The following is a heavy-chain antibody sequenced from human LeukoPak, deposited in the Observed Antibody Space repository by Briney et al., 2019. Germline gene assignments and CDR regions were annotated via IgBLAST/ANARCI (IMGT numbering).Heavy chain of an antibody. Sequence: SETLCLTCTVSGGSISSGSYYWSWIRQPAGKGLEWIGRIYTSGSTNYNPSLKSRVTISVDASKNQFSLKLSSVTAADTAVYYCARGYCSGGSCYRPRYDAFDIWGQGTMVTVSS. V-gene: IGHV4-61*02. J-gene: IGHJ3*02. CDR1: GGSISSGSYY. D-gene: IGHD2-15*01. CDR2: IYTSGST. CDR3: ARGYCSGGSCYRPRYDAFDI.